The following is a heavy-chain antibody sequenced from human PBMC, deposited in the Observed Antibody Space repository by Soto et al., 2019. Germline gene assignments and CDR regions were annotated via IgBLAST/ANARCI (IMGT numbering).Heavy chain of an antibody. J-gene: IGHJ6*02. CDR1: GSGFISSG. CDR2: IVVASGQT. CDR3: SADRPDIGVGWWV. V-gene: IGHV1-58*02. D-gene: IGHD2-15*01. Sequence: SVKVSCKASGSGFISSGIQWVRQAHGQRLEWIGWIVVASGQTNYAQNFRGRVAITRDTSTATAYIELTGLTSEDTAVYFCSADRPDIGVGWWVWGQGXTVTVYS.